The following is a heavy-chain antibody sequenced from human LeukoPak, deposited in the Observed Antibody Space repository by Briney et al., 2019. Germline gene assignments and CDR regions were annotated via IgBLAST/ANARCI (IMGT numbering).Heavy chain of an antibody. Sequence: SVKVSCKASGGTFSSYAISWVRQAPGQGLEWMGRIIPILGIANYAQKFQGGVTITADKSTSTAYMELSSLRSEDTAVYYCARSSTHYDFWSGYPNNWFDPWGQGTLVTVSS. D-gene: IGHD3-3*01. CDR2: IIPILGIA. CDR3: ARSSTHYDFWSGYPNNWFDP. CDR1: GGTFSSYA. J-gene: IGHJ5*02. V-gene: IGHV1-69*04.